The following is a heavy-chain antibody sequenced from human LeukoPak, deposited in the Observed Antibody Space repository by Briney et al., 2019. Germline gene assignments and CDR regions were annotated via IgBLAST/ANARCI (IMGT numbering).Heavy chain of an antibody. CDR2: IYYSGST. D-gene: IGHD3-16*01. CDR1: GGSISSGGYC. CDR3: ARASFNSSGGHLTGFDP. V-gene: IGHV4-31*01. J-gene: IGHJ5*02. Sequence: SQTLSLTCTVSGGSISSGGYCWSWIRQHPGKGLEWIGYIYYSGSTYYNPYLKSPVTISVDTSKNQFSLKLSSETAADTAVYYCARASFNSSGGHLTGFDPWGQGTLVTVSS.